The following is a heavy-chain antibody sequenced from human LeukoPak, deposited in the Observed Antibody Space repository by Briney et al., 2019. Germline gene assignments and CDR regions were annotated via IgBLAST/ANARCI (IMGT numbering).Heavy chain of an antibody. CDR2: ISSSSSYI. CDR3: ARGPLLPNGDPYYFDY. CDR1: AFTFSSYS. V-gene: IGHV3-21*01. J-gene: IGHJ4*02. Sequence: GGSLRLSCAVSAFTFSSYSMNWVRQAPGKGLEWVSSISSSSSYIYYADSVKGRFTISRDNAKNSLYLQMNSLRAEDTAVYYCARGPLLPNGDPYYFDYWGQGTLVTVSS. D-gene: IGHD2-15*01.